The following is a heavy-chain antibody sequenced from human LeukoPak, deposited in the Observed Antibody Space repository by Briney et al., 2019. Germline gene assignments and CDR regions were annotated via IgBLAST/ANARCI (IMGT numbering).Heavy chain of an antibody. CDR1: GFTVSSNY. J-gene: IGHJ4*02. V-gene: IGHV3-53*01. Sequence: GGSLRLSCAASGFTVSSNYMSWVRQAPGKGLEWVSVIYSGGSTYYADSVKGRFTISRDNSKNTLYLQMNSLRAEDTAVYYCAKEAGSGWTIFDYWGQGTLVTVSS. D-gene: IGHD6-19*01. CDR2: IYSGGST. CDR3: AKEAGSGWTIFDY.